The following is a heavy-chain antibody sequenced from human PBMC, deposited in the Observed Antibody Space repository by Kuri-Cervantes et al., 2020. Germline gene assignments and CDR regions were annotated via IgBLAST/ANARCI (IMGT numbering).Heavy chain of an antibody. CDR3: ARDLTTVTTGYYYYGMDV. CDR1: GGSISSGSYY. Sequence: LRLSCTVSGGSISSGSYYWSWIRQPAGKGLEWIGRIYTSGSTNYNPSLKSRVTISVDTSKNQFSLKLSSVTAADTAVYYCARDLTTVTTGYYYYGMDVWGQGTTVTVSS. J-gene: IGHJ6*02. CDR2: IYTSGST. V-gene: IGHV4-61*02. D-gene: IGHD4-11*01.